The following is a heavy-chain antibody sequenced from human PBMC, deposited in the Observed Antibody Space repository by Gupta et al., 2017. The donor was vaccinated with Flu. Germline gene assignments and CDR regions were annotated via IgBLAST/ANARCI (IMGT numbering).Heavy chain of an antibody. CDR3: ATDRSTYSGTIDY. CDR2: ISYDGSNQ. D-gene: IGHD1/OR15-1a*01. J-gene: IGHJ4*02. Sequence: QVQLVESGGGVVQPGRSLRLSCVGSGFTFSRYGMHWVRQAPGKGLEWVAVISYDGSNQFYADAVKGRFTISRDNSKDTLYLQMNSLKTEDTAVYYCATDRSTYSGTIDYWGQGTLVTVSS. CDR1: GFTFSRYG. V-gene: IGHV3-30*03.